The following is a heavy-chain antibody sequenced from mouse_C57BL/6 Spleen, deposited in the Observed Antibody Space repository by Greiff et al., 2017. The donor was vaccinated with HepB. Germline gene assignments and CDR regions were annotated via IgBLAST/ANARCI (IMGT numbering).Heavy chain of an antibody. CDR2: ISSGSSTN. D-gene: IGHD1-1*01. Sequence: EVKLMESGGGLVKPGGSLKLSCAASGFTFSDYGMHWVRQAPEKGLEWVAYISSGSSTNYYADTVKGRFTISRDNAKNTLFLQITSLRSEDTAMYYCARDGSSPAWFAYWGQGTLVTVSA. CDR3: ARDGSSPAWFAY. V-gene: IGHV5-17*01. CDR1: GFTFSDYG. J-gene: IGHJ3*01.